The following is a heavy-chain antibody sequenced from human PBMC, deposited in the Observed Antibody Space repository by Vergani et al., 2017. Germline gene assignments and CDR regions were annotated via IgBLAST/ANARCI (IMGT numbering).Heavy chain of an antibody. Sequence: EVELVESGGGLVQPGGSLRLSCAASGFTFNEYWMHWARQVPGKGVVGVSGMNGDGDTIIYADSMKGRFTISRDNAKNKFFLQMNSLSAEDTAVYYCARAPKFRFGVVWENWFDPWGQGTLVTVSS. CDR1: GFTFNEYW. V-gene: IGHV3-74*01. CDR2: MNGDGDTI. D-gene: IGHD3-3*01. CDR3: ARAPKFRFGVVWENWFDP. J-gene: IGHJ5*02.